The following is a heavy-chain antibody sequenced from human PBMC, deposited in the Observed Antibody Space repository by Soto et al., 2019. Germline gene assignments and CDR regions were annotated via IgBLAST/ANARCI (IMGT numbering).Heavy chain of an antibody. CDR2: ISSSGSTI. CDR1: GFTFSDYY. D-gene: IGHD2-2*01. J-gene: IGHJ4*02. V-gene: IGHV3-11*01. CDR3: ARANIVVVPAESYYFDY. Sequence: GSLRLSCAASGFTFSDYYMSWIRQAPGKGLEWVSYISSSGSTIYYADSVKGRFTISRDNAKNSLYLQMNSLRAEDTAVYYCARANIVVVPAESYYFDYWGQGTLVTVSS.